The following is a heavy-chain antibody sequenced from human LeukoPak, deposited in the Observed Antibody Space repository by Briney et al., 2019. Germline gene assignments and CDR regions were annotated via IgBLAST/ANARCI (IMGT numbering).Heavy chain of an antibody. CDR3: ARAWLSSGDSHYSH. Sequence: ASVKVSCKASGYTFSNYAIHWVRQAPGQRLEWMGWINSGNGNTEYSKEFPGRFAITRDTSAGTTYMDLSSLRPDDTAVYFCARAWLSSGDSHYSHWGQGTLVTVSS. D-gene: IGHD2-15*01. V-gene: IGHV1-3*01. CDR1: GYTFSNYA. J-gene: IGHJ4*02. CDR2: INSGNGNT.